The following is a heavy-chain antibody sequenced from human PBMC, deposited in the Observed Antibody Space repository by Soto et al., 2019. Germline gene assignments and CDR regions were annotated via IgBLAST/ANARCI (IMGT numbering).Heavy chain of an antibody. V-gene: IGHV3-23*01. Sequence: GGSLRLSCAASGFTFSSYAMSWVRQAPGKGLEWVSAISGSGGSTYYADSVKGRFTISRDNSKNTLYLQMNSLRAEDTAVYYCEKDFYRTKVTTNFDYWGQGTLVTVSS. CDR2: ISGSGGST. CDR1: GFTFSSYA. CDR3: EKDFYRTKVTTNFDY. D-gene: IGHD4-17*01. J-gene: IGHJ4*02.